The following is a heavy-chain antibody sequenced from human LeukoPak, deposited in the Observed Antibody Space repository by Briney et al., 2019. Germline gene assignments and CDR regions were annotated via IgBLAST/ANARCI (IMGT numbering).Heavy chain of an antibody. CDR3: AKDNTRAVAFDY. CDR1: GFTFGSYA. V-gene: IGHV3-23*01. Sequence: SGGSLRLSCAASGFTFGSYAMSWVRQAPGKGLEWVSAISGSGGSTYYADSVKGRLTISRDNSKNTLYLQMNSLRAEDTAVYYCAKDNTRAVAFDYWGQGTLVTVSS. J-gene: IGHJ4*02. CDR2: ISGSGGST. D-gene: IGHD6-19*01.